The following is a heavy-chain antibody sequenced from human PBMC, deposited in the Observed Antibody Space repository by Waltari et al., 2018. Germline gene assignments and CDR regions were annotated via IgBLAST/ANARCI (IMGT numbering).Heavy chain of an antibody. CDR3: ATYIGASVGTAAFDV. CDR2: VSYSWPT. Sequence: QLQLQESGPRLVRPSETLSLICRVSGVSITSNRHYWAWIRQSPGPGLGWIGTVSYSWPTDINPSRKSRVSVSRDTAKNQVSLILGSVTAADMAVYYCATYIGASVGTAAFDVWGQGTMVTVSS. CDR1: GVSITSNRHY. J-gene: IGHJ3*01. V-gene: IGHV4-39*01. D-gene: IGHD5-12*01.